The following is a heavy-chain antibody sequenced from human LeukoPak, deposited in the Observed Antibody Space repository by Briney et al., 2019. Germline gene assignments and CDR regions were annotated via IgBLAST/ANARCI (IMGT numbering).Heavy chain of an antibody. V-gene: IGHV3-23*01. J-gene: IGHJ4*02. CDR2: LSGSGDTT. CDR1: GFTFSSYA. D-gene: IGHD6-19*01. Sequence: AGGSLRLSCAASGFTFSSYAMNWVRQAPGKGLEWVSGLSGSGDTTYYADSVKGRFTISRDNSKNTLYLQMNSLRAEDTAVYYCAKPMNSGWYPPFDYWGQGTLVTVSS. CDR3: AKPMNSGWYPPFDY.